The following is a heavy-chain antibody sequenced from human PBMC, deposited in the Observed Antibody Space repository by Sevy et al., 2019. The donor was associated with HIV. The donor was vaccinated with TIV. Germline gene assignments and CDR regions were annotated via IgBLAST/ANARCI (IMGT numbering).Heavy chain of an antibody. CDR3: ARDRGDSSGWYLWVG. Sequence: ASVKVSCKASGYTFTGYYMHWVRQAPGQGLEWMGRINPNSGGTNYAQKFQGRVTMTRDTSISTAYMELSRLRSDDTAVYYCARDRGDSSGWYLWVGWCQGTLVTVSS. CDR2: INPNSGGT. J-gene: IGHJ4*02. CDR1: GYTFTGYY. V-gene: IGHV1-2*06. D-gene: IGHD6-19*01.